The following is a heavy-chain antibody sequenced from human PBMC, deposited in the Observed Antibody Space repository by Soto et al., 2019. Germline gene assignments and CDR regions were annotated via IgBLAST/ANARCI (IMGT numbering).Heavy chain of an antibody. V-gene: IGHV3-53*01. CDR1: GFTVSSDY. Sequence: GGSLRLSCAASGFTVSSDYMSWVRQAPGKRLEWGSVIYSGGSTYYADSVKGRFTISRDNSKNTLYLQMNSLRAEYTAVYYCARGVYYDSSGYYYLPYWGQGTLVTVSS. CDR2: IYSGGST. CDR3: ARGVYYDSSGYYYLPY. J-gene: IGHJ4*02. D-gene: IGHD3-22*01.